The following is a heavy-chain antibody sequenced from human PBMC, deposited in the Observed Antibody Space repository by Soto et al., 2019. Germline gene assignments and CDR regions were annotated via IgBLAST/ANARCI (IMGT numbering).Heavy chain of an antibody. CDR2: IIRIFGTA. CDR1: GGTFSSYA. D-gene: IGHD2-2*02. V-gene: IGHV1-69*12. Sequence: QVQLVQSGAEVKKPGSSVKVSCKASGGTFSSYAISWVRQAPGQGLEWMGGIIRIFGTANYAQKFQGRVTITAHESTSTAYMELSSLRSEDTAVYYCARNGYCVSTSCYSDYYSGMDVWGQGTTVTVSS. J-gene: IGHJ6*02. CDR3: ARNGYCVSTSCYSDYYSGMDV.